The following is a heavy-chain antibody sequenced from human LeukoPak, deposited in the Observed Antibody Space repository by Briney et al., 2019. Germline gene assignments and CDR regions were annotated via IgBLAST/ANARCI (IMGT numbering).Heavy chain of an antibody. V-gene: IGHV1-2*02. CDR2: INPNSGGT. CDR3: ARDIRGSYDY. D-gene: IGHD1-26*01. Sequence: ASVKVSCKASGYTFTGYYMHWVRQAPGQGLEWMGWINPNSGGTNYAQKFQGRVTMTRDTSISTAYMELSGLTSDDTAVYSCARDIRGSYDYWGQGTVVTVSS. CDR1: GYTFTGYY. J-gene: IGHJ4*02.